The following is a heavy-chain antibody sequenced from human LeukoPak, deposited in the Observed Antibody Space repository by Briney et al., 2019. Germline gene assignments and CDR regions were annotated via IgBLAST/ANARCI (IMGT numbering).Heavy chain of an antibody. D-gene: IGHD3-3*01. Sequence: GGSLRLSCAASGFTFSSYWMHWVRQAPGKGLVWVSRINTDGSSTSYADSVKGRFTISRDNAKNTLYLQMNSLRAEDTAVYYCARVVDFWSGSEYMDVWGKGTTVTVSS. CDR3: ARVVDFWSGSEYMDV. CDR1: GFTFSSYW. J-gene: IGHJ6*03. CDR2: INTDGSST. V-gene: IGHV3-74*01.